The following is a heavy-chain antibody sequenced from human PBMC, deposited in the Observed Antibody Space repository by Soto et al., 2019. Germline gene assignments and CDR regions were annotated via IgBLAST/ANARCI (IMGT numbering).Heavy chain of an antibody. J-gene: IGHJ4*02. CDR3: ARGAGIAVAGTSFDY. V-gene: IGHV3-30-3*01. CDR1: GFTFSSYT. Sequence: QVQLVESGGGVVQPGRSLRLSCAASGFTFSSYTMHWVRQAPGKGLEWVALISYDGSNKYYADSVKGQFTISRDNSKNTLYLQMNSLRAEDTAAYYCARGAGIAVAGTSFDYWGQGTLVTVSS. CDR2: ISYDGSNK. D-gene: IGHD6-19*01.